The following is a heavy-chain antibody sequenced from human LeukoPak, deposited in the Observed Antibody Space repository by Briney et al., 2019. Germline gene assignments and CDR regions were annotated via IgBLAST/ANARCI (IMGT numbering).Heavy chain of an antibody. CDR1: GFTFDNYA. V-gene: IGHV3-9*03. D-gene: IGHD6-6*01. J-gene: IGHJ4*02. CDR3: AKAGSYSSPYYFDY. Sequence: PEGSLRLSCAASGFTFDNYAMHWVRQAPGKGLEWVSGITWNSGSIDYADSVKGRFTISRDNAKNSLYLQMNSLRAEDMALYYCAKAGSYSSPYYFDYWGQGTLVTVSS. CDR2: ITWNSGSI.